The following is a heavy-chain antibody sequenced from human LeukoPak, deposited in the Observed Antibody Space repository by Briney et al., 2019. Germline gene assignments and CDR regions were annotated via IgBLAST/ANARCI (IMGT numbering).Heavy chain of an antibody. D-gene: IGHD6-19*01. Sequence: GGSLRLSCAASGFTYSSYAMSWVRQAPGKGLEWVSAISGSGGSTYYADSVKGRCTISRDNSKTTLYLQMNSLRAEDTAVYYCAKDQGIAVGYYYYYMAVWGKGTTVTVSS. J-gene: IGHJ6*03. CDR2: ISGSGGST. CDR1: GFTYSSYA. V-gene: IGHV3-23*01. CDR3: AKDQGIAVGYYYYYMAV.